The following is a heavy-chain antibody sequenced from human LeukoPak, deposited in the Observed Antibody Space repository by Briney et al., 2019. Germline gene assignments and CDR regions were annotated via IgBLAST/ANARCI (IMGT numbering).Heavy chain of an antibody. J-gene: IGHJ4*02. CDR1: GFTFSSYS. D-gene: IGHD3-3*01. CDR3: ARQEWLGFLEWF. Sequence: PGGSLRLSCAASGFTFSSYSMNWVRQAPGKGLEWVSYISSSSSTIYYADSVKGRFTISRDNAKNSLYLQMNSLRAEDTAVYYCARQEWLGFLEWFGGQGTLVTVSS. V-gene: IGHV3-48*01. CDR2: ISSSSSTI.